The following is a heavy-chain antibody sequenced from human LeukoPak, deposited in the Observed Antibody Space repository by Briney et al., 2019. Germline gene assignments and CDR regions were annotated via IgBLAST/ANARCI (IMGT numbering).Heavy chain of an antibody. CDR3: AGPGAGDLDY. V-gene: IGHV4-34*01. CDR1: GGPFGVYY. CDR2: INHSGST. D-gene: IGHD3-10*01. Sequence: SETRSLTCVVYGGPFGVYYWSWVRQPPGKGLEWIGEINHSGSTNYNPSLNSRVTISVDTSKNHFSLKLSSVTAADTAVYYCAGPGAGDLDYWGQGTRVTVSS. J-gene: IGHJ4*02.